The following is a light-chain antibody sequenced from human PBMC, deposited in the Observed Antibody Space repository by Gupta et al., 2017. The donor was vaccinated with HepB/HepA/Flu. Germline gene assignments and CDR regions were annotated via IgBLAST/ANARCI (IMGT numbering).Light chain of an antibody. CDR3: QQEDSLPFT. J-gene: IGKJ4*01. CDR1: QDISNH. CDR2: DAS. V-gene: IGKV1-33*01. Sequence: DIQMTQSPSSLSASVGDRVTITCQASQDISNHLDWYQQRPGKAPKLLIYDASNVETGVPSRFSGSGSGTGFSFTISSLQPEDFATYYCQQEDSLPFTFGRGTKVEI.